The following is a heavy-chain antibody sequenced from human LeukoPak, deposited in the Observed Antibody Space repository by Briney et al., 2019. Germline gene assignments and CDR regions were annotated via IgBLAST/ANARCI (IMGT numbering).Heavy chain of an antibody. CDR1: GFKYDDHA. D-gene: IGHD5-18*01. Sequence: GGSLRLSCAASGFKYDDHAMHWVRQAPGKGLEWVSGITWNSGRIGYADSVKGRFTISRDNAKNSLYLQVNSLREEDTALYYCAKDRPAYSYGSIDHWGQGTLVTVSS. CDR2: ITWNSGRI. J-gene: IGHJ4*02. CDR3: AKDRPAYSYGSIDH. V-gene: IGHV3-9*01.